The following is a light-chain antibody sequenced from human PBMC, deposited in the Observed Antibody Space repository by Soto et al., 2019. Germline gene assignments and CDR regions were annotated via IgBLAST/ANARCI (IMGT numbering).Light chain of an antibody. Sequence: SYELTQPPSVSVAPGKTARITCGGNNIGSKSVHWYQQKPGQAPVLVINYDSDRPSGIPERFSGSNSGNTATLTISRVEAGDEADYYCQVWDSSSDHLVFGGGTKLTVL. J-gene: IGLJ2*01. CDR3: QVWDSSSDHLV. V-gene: IGLV3-21*04. CDR2: YDS. CDR1: NIGSKS.